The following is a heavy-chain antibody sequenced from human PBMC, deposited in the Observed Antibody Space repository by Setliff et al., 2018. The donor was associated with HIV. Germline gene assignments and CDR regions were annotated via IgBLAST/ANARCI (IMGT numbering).Heavy chain of an antibody. D-gene: IGHD4-17*01. CDR2: VYYSGIT. J-gene: IGHJ4*02. CDR3: ARGMTTLTP. CDR1: GGSISSGGYY. V-gene: IGHV4-31*03. Sequence: SETLSLTCTVSGGSISSGGYYWSWIRQHPGKGLEWIGYVYYSGITYYNPYLKSRVTMSVDTSKNQFSLNLSSVTAADTAVYYCARGMTTLTPWGQGTLVTVSS.